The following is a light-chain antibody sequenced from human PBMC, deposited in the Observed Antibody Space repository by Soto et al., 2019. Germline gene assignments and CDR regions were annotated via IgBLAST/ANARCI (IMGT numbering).Light chain of an antibody. Sequence: IQMTQSPSSLSASVGDRVTITCQASQSVGTWVAWYQQKPGKAPKLLIYGASNLESGVPSRFSGSGSGTEFTLTITTLQPDDFATYFCQHYRRNTWSFGPGTKVDIK. V-gene: IGKV1-5*01. CDR1: QSVGTW. CDR2: GAS. J-gene: IGKJ1*01. CDR3: QHYRRNTWS.